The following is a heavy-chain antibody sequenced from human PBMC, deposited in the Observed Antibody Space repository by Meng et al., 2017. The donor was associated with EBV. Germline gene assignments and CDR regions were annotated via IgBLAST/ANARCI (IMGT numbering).Heavy chain of an antibody. D-gene: IGHD6-19*01. CDR1: GYTFTGYY. CDR3: ARVGIAVAGTGDY. V-gene: IGHV1-2*06. J-gene: IGHJ4*02. Sequence: QGELVQSGAEVKKPGASVKVSCKASGYTFTGYYMHWVRQAPGQGLEWMGRINPNSGGTNYAQKFQGRVTMTRDTSISTAYMELSRPRSDDTAVYYCARVGIAVAGTGDYWGQGTLVTVSS. CDR2: INPNSGGT.